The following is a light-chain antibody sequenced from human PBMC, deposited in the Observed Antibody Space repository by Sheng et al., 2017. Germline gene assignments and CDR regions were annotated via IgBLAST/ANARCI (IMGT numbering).Light chain of an antibody. CDR3: QQYGTSIGFT. CDR1: QSVDIN. Sequence: ETVMTQSPATLSVSPGERATLSCKASQSVDINVVWFQQRPGQVPRLLLHRASTRATGIPARFSGSGSGTEFNLTISRLEPEDFAVYYCQQYGTSIGFTFGPGTKVDI. CDR2: RAS. V-gene: IGKV3D-15*01. J-gene: IGKJ3*01.